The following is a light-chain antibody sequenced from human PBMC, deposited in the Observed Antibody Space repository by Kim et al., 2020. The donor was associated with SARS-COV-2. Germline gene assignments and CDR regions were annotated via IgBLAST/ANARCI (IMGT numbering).Light chain of an antibody. CDR2: RNN. Sequence: QSVTISCSGSSSNIGSNYVYWYQQLPGTAPKLLIYRNNQRPSGVPDRFSGSKSGTSASLAISGLRSEDEADYYCAAWDDSLSGHVVFGGGTKLTVL. CDR1: SSNIGSNY. CDR3: AAWDDSLSGHVV. J-gene: IGLJ2*01. V-gene: IGLV1-47*01.